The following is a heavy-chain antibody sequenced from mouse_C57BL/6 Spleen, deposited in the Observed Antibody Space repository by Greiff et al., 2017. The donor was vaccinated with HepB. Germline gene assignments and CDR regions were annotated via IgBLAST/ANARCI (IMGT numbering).Heavy chain of an antibody. CDR2: IYPGSGST. D-gene: IGHD2-5*01. CDR3: ARSASNYWYFDV. CDR1: GYTFTSYW. V-gene: IGHV1-55*01. Sequence: QVQLKQPGAELVKPGASVKMSCKASGYTFTSYWITWVKQRPGQGLEWIGDIYPGSGSTNYNAKFKSKATLTVDTSSSTAYMQLSSLTSEDSAVYYCARSASNYWYFDVWGTGTTVTVSS. J-gene: IGHJ1*03.